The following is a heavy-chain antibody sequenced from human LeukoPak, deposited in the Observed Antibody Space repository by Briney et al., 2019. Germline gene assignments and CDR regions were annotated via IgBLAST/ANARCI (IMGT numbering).Heavy chain of an antibody. D-gene: IGHD5-18*01. J-gene: IGHJ3*02. V-gene: IGHV3-30-3*01. Sequence: GGSLRLSCAASGFTLSSNAMHWVRQAPGKGLEWVAIVSYDGSNKDYADSVKGRFTISRDNSKSTLYLQMNSLRAEDTAVYYCARDPKGGYSYGWGAFDIWGQGTMVTVSS. CDR2: VSYDGSNK. CDR3: ARDPKGGYSYGWGAFDI. CDR1: GFTLSSNA.